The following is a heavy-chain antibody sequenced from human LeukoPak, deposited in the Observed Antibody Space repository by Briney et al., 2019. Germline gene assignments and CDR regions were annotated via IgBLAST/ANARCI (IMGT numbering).Heavy chain of an antibody. CDR2: FDPEDGET. Sequence: EASVKVSCKVSGYTLTELSMHWVRQAPGKGLEWMGGFDPEDGETIYAQKFQGRVTMTEDTSTDTAYMELSSLRSEDTAVYYCATVPYYDSSGYPDYWGQGTLVTVSS. V-gene: IGHV1-24*01. D-gene: IGHD3-22*01. J-gene: IGHJ4*02. CDR3: ATVPYYDSSGYPDY. CDR1: GYTLTELS.